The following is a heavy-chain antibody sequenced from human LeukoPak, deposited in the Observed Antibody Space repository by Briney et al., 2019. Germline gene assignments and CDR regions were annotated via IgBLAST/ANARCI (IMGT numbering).Heavy chain of an antibody. D-gene: IGHD2-15*01. CDR1: GYSITSGYY. Sequence: SETLSLTCAISGYSITSGYYWSWIRQPPGKGLEWIGSIYHSGTTYFTPSLKSRVTISVDRSKNQFSLKLSSVTAADTAVYYCARSCSGGSCNNWFDPWGQGTLVTVSS. V-gene: IGHV4-38-2*01. CDR3: ARSCSGGSCNNWFDP. CDR2: IYHSGTT. J-gene: IGHJ5*02.